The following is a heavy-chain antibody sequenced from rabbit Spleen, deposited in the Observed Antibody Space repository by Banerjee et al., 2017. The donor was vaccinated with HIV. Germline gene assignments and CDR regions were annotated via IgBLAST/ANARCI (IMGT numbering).Heavy chain of an antibody. CDR1: GFDFSSKAV. D-gene: IGHD4-1*01. Sequence: QSLEESGGDLVKPGASLTLTCTASGFDFSSKAVMCWVRQAPGKGLEWIASINSFTGRPVYAAWAKDRFTISKASWTTVTLQMISLTDADTARYFCARDLAGAVGWNFDLWGPGTLVTVS. V-gene: IGHV1S40*01. CDR3: ARDLAGAVGWNFDL. CDR2: INSFTGRP. J-gene: IGHJ4*01.